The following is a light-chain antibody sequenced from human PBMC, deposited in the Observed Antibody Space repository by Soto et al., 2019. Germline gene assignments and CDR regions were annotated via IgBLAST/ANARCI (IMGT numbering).Light chain of an antibody. V-gene: IGLV4-69*01. CDR3: QTWGTGIWV. CDR2: LNSDGSH. J-gene: IGLJ3*02. Sequence: QPVLTQSPSASASLGASVKLTCTLSSGHSSYAIAWHQQQPEKGPRYLMKLNSDGSHSKGDGIPDRFPGSSSGAERYLTISSLQSEDEADYYCQTWGTGIWVFGGGTQLTVL. CDR1: SGHSSYA.